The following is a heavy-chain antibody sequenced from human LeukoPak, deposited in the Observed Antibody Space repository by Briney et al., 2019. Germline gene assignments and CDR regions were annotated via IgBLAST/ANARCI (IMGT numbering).Heavy chain of an antibody. J-gene: IGHJ5*02. CDR3: ARHAVVPAAIQVNWFDP. Sequence: SETLSLTCTVTGGSISSGGYYWSWIRQHPGKGLEWIGYIYYTGSTYYNPSLKSRVTISVDTSKNQFSLKLSSVTAADTAVYYCARHAVVPAAIQVNWFDPWGQGTLVTVSS. CDR2: IYYTGST. V-gene: IGHV4-39*01. D-gene: IGHD2-2*02. CDR1: GGSISSGGYY.